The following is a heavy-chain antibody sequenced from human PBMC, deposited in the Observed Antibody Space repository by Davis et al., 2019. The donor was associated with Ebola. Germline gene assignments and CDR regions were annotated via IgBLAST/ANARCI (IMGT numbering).Heavy chain of an antibody. Sequence: GGSLRLSCAASGFTFSGSAMHWVRQAPGKGLEWVAVISYDGSNKYYADSVKGRFTISRDNSKNTLYLQMNSLRAEDTAVYYCAKEWLRVFDIWGQGTMVTVSS. D-gene: IGHD5-12*01. V-gene: IGHV3-30*04. J-gene: IGHJ3*02. CDR3: AKEWLRVFDI. CDR2: ISYDGSNK. CDR1: GFTFSGSA.